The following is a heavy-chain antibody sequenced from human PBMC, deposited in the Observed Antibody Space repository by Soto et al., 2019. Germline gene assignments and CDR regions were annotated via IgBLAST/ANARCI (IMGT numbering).Heavy chain of an antibody. V-gene: IGHV4-31*11. CDR2: IYYSGST. Sequence: TLSLTCAVSGGSISSGGYYWSWIRQHPGKGLEWIGYIYYSGSTYYNPSLKSRVTISVDTTKNQFSLKLSSVTAADTAVDEWERDRRHDPGSCSCGSCYGGYRDYWGQGTLGT. CDR1: GGSISSGGYY. J-gene: IGHJ4*02. D-gene: IGHD2-15*01. CDR3: ERDRRHDPGSCSCGSCYGGYRDY.